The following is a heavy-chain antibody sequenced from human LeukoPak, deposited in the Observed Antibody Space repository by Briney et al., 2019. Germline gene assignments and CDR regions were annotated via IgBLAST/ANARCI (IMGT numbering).Heavy chain of an antibody. D-gene: IGHD3-10*01. CDR3: ARGGLVRGLMNSLIAFDI. J-gene: IGHJ3*02. CDR1: GDSVSSYSAC. CDR2: AYYRSKWYF. V-gene: IGHV6-1*01. Sequence: SQSLSLTCAISGDSVSSYSACWNWIRQSPSRGLEWLGRAYYRSKWYFDYAVPVKSRITINLDKTKNQLYLHLNSVTPEDTAVYYCARGGLVRGLMNSLIAFDIWDQRTMVTVSS.